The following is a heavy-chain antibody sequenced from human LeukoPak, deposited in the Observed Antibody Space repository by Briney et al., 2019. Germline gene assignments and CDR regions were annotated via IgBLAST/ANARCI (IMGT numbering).Heavy chain of an antibody. CDR1: GFTFSSYW. CDR3: ARESLLGIVVVPAVNFDY. J-gene: IGHJ4*02. Sequence: GGSLRLSCAASGFTFSSYWIHWVRQAPGKGLVWVSRINTDGSSASYADSVKGRFTISRDNAKNSLYLQMNSLRAEDTAVYYCARESLLGIVVVPAVNFDYWGQGTLVTVSS. CDR2: INTDGSSA. V-gene: IGHV3-74*01. D-gene: IGHD2-2*01.